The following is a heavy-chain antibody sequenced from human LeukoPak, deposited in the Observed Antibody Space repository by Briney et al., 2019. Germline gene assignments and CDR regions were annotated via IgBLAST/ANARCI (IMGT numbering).Heavy chain of an antibody. V-gene: IGHV4-39*01. Sequence: SETLSLTCTVSGGSISSSSYYWGWIRQPPGKGLEWIGSIYYSGSTYYNPSLKSRVTISVDTSKNQFSLKLSSVTAADTAVYYCARRPATMVRADYFDYWGQGTLVTVSS. CDR2: IYYSGST. CDR1: GGSISSSSYY. CDR3: ARRPATMVRADYFDY. D-gene: IGHD3-10*01. J-gene: IGHJ4*02.